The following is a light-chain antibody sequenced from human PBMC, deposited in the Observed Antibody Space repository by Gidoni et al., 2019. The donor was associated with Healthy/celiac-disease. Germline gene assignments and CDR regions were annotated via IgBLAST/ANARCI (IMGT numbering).Light chain of an antibody. CDR3: QQNYSTPYT. J-gene: IGKJ2*01. CDR2: AAS. Sequence: DIQMTQSPSSLSASVGDRVTITCRASQSISSYLNWYQQKPGKAPKLLIYAASSLQSEVPSRFSGSGSGTDFTLTISSLQPEDFATYYCQQNYSTPYTFGQGTKLEIK. V-gene: IGKV1-39*01. CDR1: QSISSY.